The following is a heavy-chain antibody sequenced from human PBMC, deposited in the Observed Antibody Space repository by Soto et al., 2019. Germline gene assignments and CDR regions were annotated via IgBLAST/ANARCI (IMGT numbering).Heavy chain of an antibody. V-gene: IGHV3-30*18. CDR3: AKDPPQRYMIKFGGAMGY. CDR1: GFPFSSYG. Sequence: QVQLVASGGGVVQPGRSLGLSCAASGFPFSSYGMHWVRQAPGKGLEWVAVISYDGRNKYYAVSVKCRFTISSDNSNNTRYLQIISLNAENTDVYYWAKDPPQRYMIKFGGAMGYWGQGTLVTVSS. D-gene: IGHD3-16*01. CDR2: ISYDGRNK. J-gene: IGHJ4*02.